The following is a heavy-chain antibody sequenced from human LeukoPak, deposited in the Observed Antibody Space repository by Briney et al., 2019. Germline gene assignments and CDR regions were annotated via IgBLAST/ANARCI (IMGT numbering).Heavy chain of an antibody. CDR3: ARMIWARGDPGYFDL. D-gene: IGHD4-17*01. V-gene: IGHV4-34*01. Sequence: SETLSLTCAVYGGSFSGYYWSWIRQPPGKGLEWIEEINHSGSTNYNPSLKSRVTISVDTSKNQFSLKLSSVTAADTAVYYCARMIWARGDPGYFDLWGRGTLVTVSS. J-gene: IGHJ2*01. CDR1: GGSFSGYY. CDR2: INHSGST.